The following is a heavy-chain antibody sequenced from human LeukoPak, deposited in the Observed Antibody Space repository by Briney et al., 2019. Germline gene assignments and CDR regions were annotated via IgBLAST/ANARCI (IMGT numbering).Heavy chain of an antibody. CDR2: IYYSGST. D-gene: IGHD2-2*01. CDR3: AREGSGYCSSTSCYRYYGMDV. CDR1: GGSISSGGYY. J-gene: IGHJ6*02. Sequence: SETLSLTCTVSGGSISSGGYYWSWIRQHPGKGLEWIGYIYYSGSTYYNPSLKGRVTISVDTSKNQFSLKLSSVTAADAAVYYCAREGSGYCSSTSCYRYYGMDVWGQGTTVTVSS. V-gene: IGHV4-31*03.